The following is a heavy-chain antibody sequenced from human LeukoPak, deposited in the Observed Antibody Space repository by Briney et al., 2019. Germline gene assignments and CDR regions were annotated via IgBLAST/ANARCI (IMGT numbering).Heavy chain of an antibody. D-gene: IGHD3-22*01. CDR2: IYTSGST. Sequence: SETLSLTCTVSGGSISSGSYYWSWIRQPAGKGLEWIGRIYTSGSTNYNPSLKSRVTISVDTSKNQFSLKLSSVTAADTAVYYCARVWKLNRVYDSSEYYFDYWGQGTLVTVSS. V-gene: IGHV4-61*02. CDR3: ARVWKLNRVYDSSEYYFDY. J-gene: IGHJ4*02. CDR1: GGSISSGSYY.